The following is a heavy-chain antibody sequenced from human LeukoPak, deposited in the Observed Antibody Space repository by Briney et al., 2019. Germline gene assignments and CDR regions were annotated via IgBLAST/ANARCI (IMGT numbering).Heavy chain of an antibody. Sequence: PGGSLRLSCAASGFSFSSYARHCVRQAPGKGLEWESVIADDGSKKYYADSLKGRFSISRDNSKNTLYLQMNNLRPEDAAVYSCAKDYNYYWSGTSPHYWGQGTLVTVSS. CDR3: AKDYNYYWSGTSPHY. CDR1: GFSFSSYA. D-gene: IGHD3-10*01. J-gene: IGHJ4*02. V-gene: IGHV3-30*18. CDR2: IADDGSKK.